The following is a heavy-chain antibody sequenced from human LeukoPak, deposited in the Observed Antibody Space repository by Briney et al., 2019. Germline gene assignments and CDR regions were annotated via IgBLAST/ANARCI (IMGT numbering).Heavy chain of an antibody. V-gene: IGHV3-23*01. D-gene: IGHD3-3*01. J-gene: IGHJ4*02. CDR1: GFSFNKYG. CDR3: ARDYDFWSGYYYTAGATDY. CDR2: ITGSGADT. Sequence: GGTLRLSCAVSGFSFNKYGMVWVRQAPGKGLEWVSTITGSGADTYYAGSVKGRFTISRDNSKNTLYLQMNSLRAEDTAVYYCARDYDFWSGYYYTAGATDYWGQGTLVTVSS.